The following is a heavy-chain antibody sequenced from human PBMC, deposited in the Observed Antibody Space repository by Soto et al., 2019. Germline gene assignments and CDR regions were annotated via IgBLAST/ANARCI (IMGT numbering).Heavy chain of an antibody. J-gene: IGHJ4*02. CDR1: GVSVSSPSFY. V-gene: IGHV4-39*01. CDR3: TRQTTGGYPPPEFDH. D-gene: IGHD2-15*01. Sequence: SETLSLTCSVSGVSVSSPSFYWAWVRQSPGKGLEWIGSLYYIGSAYYSPSLKSRITISADSSRNQFSLKLASVTAADTGLYFCTRQTTGGYPPPEFDHWGQGALVTVSS. CDR2: LYYIGSA.